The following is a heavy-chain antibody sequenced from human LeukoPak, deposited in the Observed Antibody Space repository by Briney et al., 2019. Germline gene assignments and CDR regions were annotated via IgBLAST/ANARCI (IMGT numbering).Heavy chain of an antibody. J-gene: IGHJ3*02. D-gene: IGHD6-19*01. CDR2: VSAYNGNP. V-gene: IGHV1-18*01. CDR1: GYTFTTYG. Sequence: ASVKVSGEASGYTFTTYGISWMRPAPGQGLEWMGWVSAYNGNPKFAQKLQGKGTLTTDTSTSTAYMELRSPRSDDPAVYYCAREAPVAAGSDAFDIWGQGTMVTVSS. CDR3: AREAPVAAGSDAFDI.